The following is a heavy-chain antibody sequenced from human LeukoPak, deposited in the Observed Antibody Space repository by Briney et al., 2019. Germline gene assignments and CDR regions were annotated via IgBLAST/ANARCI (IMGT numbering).Heavy chain of an antibody. CDR3: AIDGSGLFDY. CDR1: GFTFSSYS. V-gene: IGHV3-21*01. J-gene: IGHJ4*02. D-gene: IGHD3-10*01. CDR2: ISRSSSYI. Sequence: GGSLRLSCAASGFTFSSYSMNWVRQAPAKGLEWVSSISRSSSYIYYADSVKGRFTISRDNAKNSLYLQMNSLRAEDTAVYYCAIDGSGLFDYWGQGTLVTVSS.